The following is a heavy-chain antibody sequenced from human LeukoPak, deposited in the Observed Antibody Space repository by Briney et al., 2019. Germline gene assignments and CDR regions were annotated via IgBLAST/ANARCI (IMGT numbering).Heavy chain of an antibody. CDR2: IYYIETT. CDR1: GASVSSNDYY. J-gene: IGHJ4*02. V-gene: IGHV4-39*01. CDR3: ARHGGRTIAAVAY. Sequence: PSETLSLTCTVSGASVSSNDYYWGWIRQSPEKGLEWIGSIYYIETTHYNPSLKSRVTISVDTSKNQFSLKLSSVTAADTAVYYCARHGGRTIAAVAYWGQGTLVTVSS. D-gene: IGHD6-13*01.